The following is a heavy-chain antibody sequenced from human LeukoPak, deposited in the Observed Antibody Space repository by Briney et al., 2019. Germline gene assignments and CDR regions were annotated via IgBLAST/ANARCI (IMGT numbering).Heavy chain of an antibody. CDR3: ARGGSKQWLVDDS. D-gene: IGHD6-19*01. CDR1: GGSVSGYY. Sequence: SETLSLTCSVSGGSVSGYYWSWIRQPPGKGLEWIGYIHYSGSTNYNPSLKSRVTISVDTSKNQFSLKLSSVTAADTAIYYCARGGSKQWLVDDSWGQGTLVTVSS. J-gene: IGHJ4*02. V-gene: IGHV4-59*02. CDR2: IHYSGST.